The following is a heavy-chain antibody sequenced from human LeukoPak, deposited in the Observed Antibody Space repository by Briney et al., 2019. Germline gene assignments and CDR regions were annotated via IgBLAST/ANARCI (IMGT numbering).Heavy chain of an antibody. Sequence: PSETLSLTCTVSGGSISTYYWNWIRQPPGKGLEWIGYIYHSGSTNYNPSLQSRVTISVDTSKNQFSLKLSSVTAADTAVYYCASYYYDSSGYYYVFDYWGQGTLVTVSS. CDR1: GGSISTYY. J-gene: IGHJ4*02. D-gene: IGHD3-22*01. V-gene: IGHV4-59*01. CDR2: IYHSGST. CDR3: ASYYYDSSGYYYVFDY.